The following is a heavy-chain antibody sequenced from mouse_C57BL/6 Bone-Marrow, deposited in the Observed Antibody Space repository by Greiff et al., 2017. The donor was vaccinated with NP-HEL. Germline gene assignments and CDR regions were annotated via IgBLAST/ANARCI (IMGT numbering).Heavy chain of an antibody. D-gene: IGHD2-4*01. Sequence: EVKLQESGGGLVQPGGSLSLSCAASGFTFTDYYMSWVRQPPGKALEWLGFIRNKANGYTTEYSASVKGRFTISRDNSQSILYLQMNALRAEDSATYYCARGGLRYFDYWGQGTTLTVSS. CDR3: ARGGLRYFDY. V-gene: IGHV7-3*01. J-gene: IGHJ2*01. CDR2: IRNKANGYTT. CDR1: GFTFTDYY.